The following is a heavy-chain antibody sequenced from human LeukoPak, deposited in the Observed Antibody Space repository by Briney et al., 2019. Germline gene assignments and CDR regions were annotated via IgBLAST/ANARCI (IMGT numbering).Heavy chain of an antibody. D-gene: IGHD1-26*01. J-gene: IGHJ4*02. CDR2: ISSSRSYL. CDR3: ARASNSWSLPENDY. Sequence: GSLRLSCAASGFTFSSYSMNWVRQAPGKGLGWGSSISSSRSYLFYAGSVKGRFNISRDNAKNSLYLQMNSLRAEDTAVYYCARASNSWSLPENDYWGQGTLVTVSS. V-gene: IGHV3-21*01. CDR1: GFTFSSYS.